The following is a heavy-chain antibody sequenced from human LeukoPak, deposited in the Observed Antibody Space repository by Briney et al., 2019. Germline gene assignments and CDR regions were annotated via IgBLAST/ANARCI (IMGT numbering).Heavy chain of an antibody. CDR1: GFTFSSYG. CDR3: AKAPGPVYGDYAPDAFDI. V-gene: IGHV3-30*02. J-gene: IGHJ3*02. Sequence: GGSLRLSCAASGFTFSSYGMHRVRQAPGKGLEWVAVIWYDGSNKYYADSVKGRFTISRDNSKNTLYLQMNSLRAEDTAVYYCAKAPGPVYGDYAPDAFDIWGQGTMVTVSS. CDR2: IWYDGSNK. D-gene: IGHD4-17*01.